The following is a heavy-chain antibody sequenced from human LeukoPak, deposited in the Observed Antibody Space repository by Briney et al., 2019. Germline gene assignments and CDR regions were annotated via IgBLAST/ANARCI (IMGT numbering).Heavy chain of an antibody. CDR1: GDSISSSNC. CDR2: ICHSGST. V-gene: IGHV4-4*02. J-gene: IGHJ2*01. Sequence: SETLSLTCSVSGDSISSSNCWSWVRQSPGKGLDWIGEICHSGSTNYNPSLKSRVTISVDTSKNQFSLKLSSVTAADTAVYYCARAGQGYFDLWGRGTLVTVSS. CDR3: ARAGQGYFDL.